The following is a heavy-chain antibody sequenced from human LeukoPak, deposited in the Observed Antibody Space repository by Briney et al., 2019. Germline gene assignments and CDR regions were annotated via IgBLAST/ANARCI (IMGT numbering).Heavy chain of an antibody. CDR3: ARGRAIDI. CDR1: GFTFTNNW. V-gene: IGHV3-7*04. J-gene: IGHJ3*02. CDR2: IKQDDSEK. Sequence: QPGGSLRLSCAASGFTFTNNWMTWVRQAPGKGLEWVANIKQDDSEKYYVGSVKGRFTISRDNAKNSVYLQMNSLRAEDTAVYYCARGRAIDIWGRGTKFTVSS.